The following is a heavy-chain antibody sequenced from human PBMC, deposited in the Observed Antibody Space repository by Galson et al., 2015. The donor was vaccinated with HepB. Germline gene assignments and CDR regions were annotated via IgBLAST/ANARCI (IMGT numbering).Heavy chain of an antibody. CDR3: ARDRSRGKMATTVGP. Sequence: SVKVSCKASGGTFSSYAISWVRQAPGQGLEWMGGIIPIFGTANYAQKFQGRVTITADESTSTAYMELSSLRSEDTAVYYCARDRSRGKMATTVGPWGQGTLATVSS. D-gene: IGHD5-24*01. J-gene: IGHJ5*02. V-gene: IGHV1-69*13. CDR2: IIPIFGTA. CDR1: GGTFSSYA.